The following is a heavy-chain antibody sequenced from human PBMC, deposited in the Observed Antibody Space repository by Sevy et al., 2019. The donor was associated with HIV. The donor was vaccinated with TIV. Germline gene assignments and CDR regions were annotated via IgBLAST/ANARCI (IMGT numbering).Heavy chain of an antibody. V-gene: IGHV3-7*01. J-gene: IGHJ4*02. CDR3: ARVGLIAEAGLDY. CDR1: GFTFSSYW. Sequence: GGSLRLSCAASGFTFSSYWMSWVRQAPGKGLEWVANIKQDGSEKYYVDSVKGRFTISRDNAKNSLYLQMNSLRAEDTAVYYCARVGLIAEAGLDYWGQGTLVTVSS. CDR2: IKQDGSEK. D-gene: IGHD6-19*01.